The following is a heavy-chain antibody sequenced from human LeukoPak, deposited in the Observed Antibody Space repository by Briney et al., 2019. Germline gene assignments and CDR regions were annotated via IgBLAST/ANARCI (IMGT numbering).Heavy chain of an antibody. CDR1: GYTFTGYY. J-gene: IGHJ4*02. CDR3: ARVPHTMIVVAVSTPDY. D-gene: IGHD3-22*01. V-gene: IGHV1-2*02. Sequence: ASVKVSCKASGYTFTGYYMHWVRQAPGQGLEWMGWINPNSGGTNYAQKFQGRVTMTRDTSISTAYMELSRLRSDDTAVYYCARVPHTMIVVAVSTPDYWGQGTLVTVSS. CDR2: INPNSGGT.